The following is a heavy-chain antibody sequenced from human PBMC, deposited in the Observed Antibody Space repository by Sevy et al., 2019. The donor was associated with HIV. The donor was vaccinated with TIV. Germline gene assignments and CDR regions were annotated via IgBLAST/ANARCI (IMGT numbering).Heavy chain of an antibody. CDR3: ARGDELNSYYYGMDV. J-gene: IGHJ6*02. CDR2: TYYRSKWYN. V-gene: IGHV6-1*01. D-gene: IGHD1-1*01. Sequence: QSQTLSLTCAISGDSVSSSSAAWNWFRQSPSRGLEWLGRTYYRSKWYNNYAVSVKSRVTINPDTSENQFSLHLNSVTPEDTAVYFCARGDELNSYYYGMDVWGQGTTATVSS. CDR1: GDSVSSSSAA.